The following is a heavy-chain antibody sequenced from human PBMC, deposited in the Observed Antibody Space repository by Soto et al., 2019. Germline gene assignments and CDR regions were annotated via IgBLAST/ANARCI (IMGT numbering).Heavy chain of an antibody. Sequence: EVQLVESGGVLVQPGGSLRLSCAASGFTFSTYWMNWVRQAPGKGLVWVSRINGDGSDTVYADSVKGRFTIYRDKAKNTLYQQMNRLRAEDKAVYYRTRSMVGFSYADSWGQGTLVTVSS. J-gene: IGHJ4*02. V-gene: IGHV3-74*01. CDR2: INGDGSDT. CDR3: TRSMVGFSYADS. D-gene: IGHD3-16*01. CDR1: GFTFSTYW.